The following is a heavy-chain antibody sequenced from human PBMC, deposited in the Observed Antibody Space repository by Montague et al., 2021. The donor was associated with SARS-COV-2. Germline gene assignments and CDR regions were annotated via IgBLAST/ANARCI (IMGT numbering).Heavy chain of an antibody. CDR1: GGSISSGTYY. D-gene: IGHD6-19*01. CDR3: ARRAQWQLSWFFDL. V-gene: IGHV4-39*01. J-gene: IGHJ2*01. CDR2: INYSGKT. Sequence: SETLSLTCTVSGGSISSGTYYWGWVRQPPGKGLEWIGTINYSGKTYYNPSLKGRVTISVDTSKNQFSLKVTSVIAADTAVYYCARRAQWQLSWFFDLWGRGTLVTVSS.